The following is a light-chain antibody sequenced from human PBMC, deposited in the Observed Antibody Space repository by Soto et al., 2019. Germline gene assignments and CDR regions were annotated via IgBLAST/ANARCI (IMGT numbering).Light chain of an antibody. CDR2: GAS. J-gene: IGKJ1*01. V-gene: IGKV3-15*01. CDR3: QQYNNWWT. CDR1: QSVSTS. Sequence: EIVMTQSPATLSVSPGERATLSCRASQSVSTSLAWYQQKPGQAPRLLISGASTRATGVPARFSGSGSETECTLSICSLQSEDFAVYYCQQYNNWWTFGQGTKVEIK.